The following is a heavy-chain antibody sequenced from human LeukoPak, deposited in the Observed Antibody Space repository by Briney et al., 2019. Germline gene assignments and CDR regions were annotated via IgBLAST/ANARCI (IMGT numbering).Heavy chain of an antibody. CDR3: ARDQVRGSSWSKGEWFDP. Sequence: GASVKVSCKATSRISWVRQAPGQGLEWMGWIGTYGGDTYYAQKFQGRITVTTDTSTSTVYMELRNLRSDDTAVYYCARDQVRGSSWSKGEWFDPWGQGTLVTVSS. CDR1: TSR. V-gene: IGHV1-18*04. J-gene: IGHJ5*02. D-gene: IGHD6-13*01. CDR2: IGTYGGDT.